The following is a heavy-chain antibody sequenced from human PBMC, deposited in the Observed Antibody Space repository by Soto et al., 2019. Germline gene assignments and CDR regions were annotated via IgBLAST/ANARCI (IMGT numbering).Heavy chain of an antibody. CDR2: INHSGST. J-gene: IGHJ6*02. CDR3: ARVGGSNEYSNLVYYGMDV. D-gene: IGHD6-6*01. CDR1: GGSFSGYY. Sequence: PSETLSLTCAVYGGSFSGYYWSWIRQPPGKGLEWIGEINHSGSTNYNPSLKSRVTISVDTSKNQFSLKLSSVTAADTAVYYCARVGGSNEYSNLVYYGMDVWGQGTTVTVSS. V-gene: IGHV4-34*01.